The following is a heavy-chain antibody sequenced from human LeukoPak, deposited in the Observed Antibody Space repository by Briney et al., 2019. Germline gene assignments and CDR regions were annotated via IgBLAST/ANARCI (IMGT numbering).Heavy chain of an antibody. D-gene: IGHD3-10*01. CDR2: IRYDGSNK. CDR1: GFTFSSYG. J-gene: IGHJ4*02. CDR3: AKGWWGFGENQIDY. V-gene: IGHV3-30*02. Sequence: GGSLRLSCVASGFTFSSYGMHWVRQAPGKGLEWVAFIRYDGSNKYYADSVKGRFTISRDNSKNTLYLQMNSLRAEDTAVYYCAKGWWGFGENQIDYWGQGTLVTVSS.